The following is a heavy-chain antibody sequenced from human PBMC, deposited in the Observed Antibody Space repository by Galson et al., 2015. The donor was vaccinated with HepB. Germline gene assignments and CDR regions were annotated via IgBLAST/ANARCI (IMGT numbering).Heavy chain of an antibody. D-gene: IGHD5-12*01. CDR1: GFTFDDYA. J-gene: IGHJ4*02. CDR2: ISWNSGCI. V-gene: IGHV3-9*01. Sequence: SLRLSCAASGFTFDDYAMHWVRQAPGKGLEWVSGISWNSGCIGYADSVKGRFTISRDNAKNTLYLQMNSLRAEDTAVYYCAKVGARAIVATIGDWGQGTLVTVSS. CDR3: AKVGARAIVATIGD.